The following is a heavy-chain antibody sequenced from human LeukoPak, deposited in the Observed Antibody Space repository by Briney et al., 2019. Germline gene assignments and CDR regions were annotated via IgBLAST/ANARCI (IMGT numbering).Heavy chain of an antibody. CDR1: SGSFSGYY. Sequence: SETLSLTCAVYSGSFSGYYWTWIRQPPGKGLEWIGQINHSGSTNYTPSLKSRVTMSVDTSKNHFSLKLSSVTAADTAVYYCARGWGAARHLYFDYWGQGTLVTVSS. CDR3: ARGWGAARHLYFDY. J-gene: IGHJ4*02. V-gene: IGHV4-34*01. D-gene: IGHD6-6*01. CDR2: INHSGST.